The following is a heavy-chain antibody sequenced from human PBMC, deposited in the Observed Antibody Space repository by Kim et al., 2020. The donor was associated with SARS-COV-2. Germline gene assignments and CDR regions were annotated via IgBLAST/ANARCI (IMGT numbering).Heavy chain of an antibody. V-gene: IGHV6-1*01. Sequence: SQTLSLTCAISGDSVSSNSAAWNWIRQSPSRGLEWLGRTYYRSKWYNDYAVSVKSRITINPDTSKNQFSLQLNSVTPEDTAVYYCARDHALWGAGTGRVFYNWFDPWGQGTLVTVSS. CDR1: GDSVSSNSAA. J-gene: IGHJ5*02. CDR2: TYYRSKWYN. D-gene: IGHD6-19*01. CDR3: ARDHALWGAGTGRVFYNWFDP.